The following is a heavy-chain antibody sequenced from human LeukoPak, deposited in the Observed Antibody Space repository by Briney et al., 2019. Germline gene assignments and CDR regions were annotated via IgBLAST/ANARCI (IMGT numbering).Heavy chain of an antibody. CDR1: GYPFSGYY. CDR2: INPESGAT. V-gene: IGHV1-2*02. D-gene: IGHD3-10*01. J-gene: IGHJ4*02. Sequence: ASVQVSCKASGYPFSGYYIHWVRQSPGQGLEWLGWINPESGATKYAQRFEGRVTLTRDTSVTTVHMELSGLRYDDSAVYYCARENLNYYGSGSYLYWGQGSQVTVSS. CDR3: ARENLNYYGSGSYLY.